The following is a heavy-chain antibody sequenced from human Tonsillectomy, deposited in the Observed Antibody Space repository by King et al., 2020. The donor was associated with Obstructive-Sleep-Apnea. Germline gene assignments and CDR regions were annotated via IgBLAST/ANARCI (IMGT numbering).Heavy chain of an antibody. CDR3: ATLLWFGELSNFDY. J-gene: IGHJ4*02. Sequence: VQLVESGAEVKKPGSSVKVSCKAAGGTFSSYAISWVRQAPGQGLEWMGGIIPIFGTANYAQKFQGRVTITADESTSTAYMELSSLRSEDTAVYYCATLLWFGELSNFDYWGQGTLVTVSS. D-gene: IGHD3-10*01. V-gene: IGHV1-69*01. CDR2: IIPIFGTA. CDR1: GGTFSSYA.